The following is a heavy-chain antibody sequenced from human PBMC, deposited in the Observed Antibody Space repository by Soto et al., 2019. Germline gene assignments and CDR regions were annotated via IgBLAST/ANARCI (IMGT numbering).Heavy chain of an antibody. V-gene: IGHV4-4*02. Sequence: QVQLQESGPGLVKPSGTLSLTCAVSGVSISSSQWWSWVRQPPGKGLEWIGEIYHNERTNDNPSLKSPLTMSLVRSNNHVSLKLSSVTAADTSTYYCGRTKDYLYGVDVWGQGTTVTVSS. CDR1: GVSISSSQW. J-gene: IGHJ6*02. CDR3: GRTKDYLYGVDV. CDR2: IYHNERT.